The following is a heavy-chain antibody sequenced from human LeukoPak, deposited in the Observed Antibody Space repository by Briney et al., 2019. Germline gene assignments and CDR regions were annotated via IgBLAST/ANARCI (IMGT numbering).Heavy chain of an antibody. CDR3: ARQKSGVAVAGPGDH. D-gene: IGHD6-19*01. J-gene: IGHJ4*02. CDR2: IKDDGSAN. CDR1: GFAFSTYW. V-gene: IGHV3-7*01. Sequence: GGSLRLSCAASGFAFSTYWMKWVRQAPGKGLEWVASIKDDGSANYYVDSVKGRFTISRDKAKNSSYLRMNSLRVEDTAVYYCARQKSGVAVAGPGDHWGQGTLVTVSS.